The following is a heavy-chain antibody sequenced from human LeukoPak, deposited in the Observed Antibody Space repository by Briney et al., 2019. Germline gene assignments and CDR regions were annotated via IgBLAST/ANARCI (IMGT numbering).Heavy chain of an antibody. CDR3: AGAVRRITIFGVVMPDY. V-gene: IGHV1-69*04. CDR1: GGTFSSYA. J-gene: IGHJ4*02. Sequence: SVKVSCKASGGTFSSYAISWVRQAPGQGVEWMGRIIPILGIANYAQKFQGRVTITADKSTSTAYMELSSLRSEDTAVYYCAGAVRRITIFGVVMPDYWGQGTLVTVSS. CDR2: IIPILGIA. D-gene: IGHD3-3*01.